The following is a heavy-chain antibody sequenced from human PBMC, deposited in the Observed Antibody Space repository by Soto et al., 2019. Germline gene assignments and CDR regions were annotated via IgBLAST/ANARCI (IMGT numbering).Heavy chain of an antibody. J-gene: IGHJ5*01. V-gene: IGHV2-5*02. CDR2: VYWDDDT. CDR3: AQRQLVTCIGWVMQADGWFDS. Sequence: QITLKETGPTLVNPTQNLTLTCTFSGFSLSTSGAAVGWIRLSPGKALERLALVYWDDDTRYTPSIKNRVTITKVTSKNPVVPSLTNADPVDTATYYWAQRQLVTCIGWVMQADGWFDSWGKATLVTVPS. CDR1: GFSLSTSGAA. D-gene: IGHD6-6*01.